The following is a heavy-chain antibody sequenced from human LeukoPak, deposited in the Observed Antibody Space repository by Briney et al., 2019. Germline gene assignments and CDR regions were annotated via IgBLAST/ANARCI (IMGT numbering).Heavy chain of an antibody. J-gene: IGHJ4*02. CDR1: GFTFSSYS. V-gene: IGHV3-21*01. CDR3: ARLHSSGYYYFDF. D-gene: IGHD3-22*01. CDR2: ISSSSSYI. Sequence: GGSLRLSCAASGFTFSSYSMNWVRQAPGKGLEWVSSISSSSSYIYYADSVKGRFTISRDNAKNSLYLQMNSLRAEDTAVYYCARLHSSGYYYFDFWGQGTLVTVS.